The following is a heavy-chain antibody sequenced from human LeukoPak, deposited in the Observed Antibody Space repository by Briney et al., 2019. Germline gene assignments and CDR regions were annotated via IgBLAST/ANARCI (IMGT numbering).Heavy chain of an antibody. CDR3: ERNRGLRYTDV. CDR1: GGSISSSSYY. V-gene: IGHV4-39*01. D-gene: IGHD3-10*01. Sequence: PSETLSLTCTVSGGSISSSSYYWGWIRQPPGKGLEWIGTIYYSGSTYYNPSLKSRVTISVDTSKNKFSLKVSSVTAADTAVYYCERNRGLRYTDVWGKGTTVTVSS. J-gene: IGHJ6*03. CDR2: IYYSGST.